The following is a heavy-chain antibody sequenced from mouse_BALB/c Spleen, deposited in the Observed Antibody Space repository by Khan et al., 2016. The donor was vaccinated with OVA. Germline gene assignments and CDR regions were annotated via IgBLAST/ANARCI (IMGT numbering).Heavy chain of an antibody. J-gene: IGHJ2*01. CDR1: GFTFSTYT. D-gene: IGHD1-1*01. CDR2: ISNGGGST. Sequence: EVELVESGGGLVQPGGSLKLSCAASGFTFSTYTMSWVRQTPEKRLEWVAYISNGGGSTYYPDTVKGRFTISRDNAKNTLYLQMSSLKSEDTAMYFCATSLYYYGSSHLFDYWGQGTTLTVSS. V-gene: IGHV5-12-2*01. CDR3: ATSLYYYGSSHLFDY.